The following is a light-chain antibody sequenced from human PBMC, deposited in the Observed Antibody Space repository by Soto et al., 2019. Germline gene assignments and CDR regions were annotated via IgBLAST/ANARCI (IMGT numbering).Light chain of an antibody. CDR2: AAS. V-gene: IGKV1-39*01. CDR1: QSIVSF. Sequence: DVQMTQSPSSLSASVGDRVTITCRASQSIVSFLNWYQQRPGTAPKLLIFAASNLESGVPSRFSGRGSATDFTLSISSLQPEDFATYLCQQTYSMPVTFGQGTKLEMK. CDR3: QQTYSMPVT. J-gene: IGKJ2*01.